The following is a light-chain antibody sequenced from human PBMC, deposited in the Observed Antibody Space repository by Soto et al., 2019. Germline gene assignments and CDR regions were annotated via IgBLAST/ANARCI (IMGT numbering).Light chain of an antibody. CDR2: GAS. J-gene: IGKJ4*02. CDR1: QSVSSSY. CDR3: QQYGSLPCT. Sequence: EIQLTQSPCTLSLSTAERATLSCRASQSVSSSYLAWYQQKPGQAPRLLIYGASIRATGIPDRFSGSGSGTDFTLTISRLEPEDFAVYYCQQYGSLPCTFGGGTKVDI. V-gene: IGKV3-20*01.